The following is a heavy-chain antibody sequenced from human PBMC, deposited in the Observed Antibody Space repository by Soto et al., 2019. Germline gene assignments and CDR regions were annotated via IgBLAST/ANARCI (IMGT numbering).Heavy chain of an antibody. CDR1: GGSISKFY. CDR2: VYATGTT. J-gene: IGHJ5*02. V-gene: IGHV4-4*07. CDR3: VRDGSKSLRDWFDP. Sequence: LSLTCNVSGGSISKFYWAWIRKTAGNGLEWMGRVYATGTTDYNPSLRSRVAMSVDISKKTFSLRLRSVTGADSGVYYCVRDGSKSLRDWFDPWGQGILVTVSS.